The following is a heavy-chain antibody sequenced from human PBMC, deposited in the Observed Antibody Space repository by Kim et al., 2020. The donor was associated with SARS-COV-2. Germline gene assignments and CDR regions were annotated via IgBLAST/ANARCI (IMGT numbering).Heavy chain of an antibody. Sequence: ADSGKGRFTIPRDNSKNTLYLQMNSLRAEDTAVYYCARVVKQQLVEYFDYWGQGTLVTVSS. V-gene: IGHV3-30*01. D-gene: IGHD6-13*01. CDR3: ARVVKQQLVEYFDY. J-gene: IGHJ4*02.